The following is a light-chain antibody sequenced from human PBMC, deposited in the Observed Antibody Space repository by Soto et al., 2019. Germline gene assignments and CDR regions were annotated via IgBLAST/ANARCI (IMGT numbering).Light chain of an antibody. Sequence: EILLTQSPGTLSVSPGERSTLSCKASQSVSRNLAWYQQKPGQAPRLLIYASSTRATGIPDRFSGSASGTEFTLTISSLQSEDFAVYYCQQYDDWQTFGQGTKVDIK. J-gene: IGKJ1*01. CDR2: ASS. CDR1: QSVSRN. CDR3: QQYDDWQT. V-gene: IGKV3-15*01.